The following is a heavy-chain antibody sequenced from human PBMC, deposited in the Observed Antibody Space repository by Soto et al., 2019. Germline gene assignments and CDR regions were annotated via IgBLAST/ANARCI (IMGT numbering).Heavy chain of an antibody. V-gene: IGHV4-31*11. Sequence: SETLSLTCAVSGGSISSGGYYWSWIRQHPGKGLEWIGYIYYSGSTYYNPSLKSRVTISVGTSKNQFSLKLSSVTAADTAVYYCASGTEVSPSWDVWGQGTTVTVSS. J-gene: IGHJ6*02. D-gene: IGHD1-26*01. CDR2: IYYSGST. CDR3: ASGTEVSPSWDV. CDR1: GGSISSGGYY.